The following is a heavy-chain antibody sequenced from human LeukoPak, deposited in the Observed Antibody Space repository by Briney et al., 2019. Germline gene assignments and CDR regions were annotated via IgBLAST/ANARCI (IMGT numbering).Heavy chain of an antibody. CDR1: GFTFSSYD. V-gene: IGHV3-23*01. D-gene: IGHD3-22*01. CDR2: ISDSGGST. J-gene: IGHJ4*02. Sequence: PGGSLRLSCAASGFTFSSYDMSWVRQAPGKGLEWVSAISDSGGSTYYADSVEGRFTVSRDNSKNTLYLQMNSLRADDMAVYYCAKEVTDTGGYYYHYWGQGTLVTVAS. CDR3: AKEVTDTGGYYYHY.